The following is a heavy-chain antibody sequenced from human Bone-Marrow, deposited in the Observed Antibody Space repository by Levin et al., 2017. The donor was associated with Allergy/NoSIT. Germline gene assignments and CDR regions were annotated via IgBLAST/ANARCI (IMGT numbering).Heavy chain of an antibody. D-gene: IGHD3-16*01. CDR3: ARDPGGVNFFDY. V-gene: IGHV3-11*01. J-gene: IGHJ4*02. CDR1: GFNFSVYY. CDR2: ISRDGYTR. Sequence: GESLKISCAASGFNFSVYYMTWIRQAPGKGLEWVSYISRDGYTRYYADSVKGRFTLSRDNAKNSLYLQMNSLRAEDTAVYYCARDPGGVNFFDYWGQGTLVTVSS.